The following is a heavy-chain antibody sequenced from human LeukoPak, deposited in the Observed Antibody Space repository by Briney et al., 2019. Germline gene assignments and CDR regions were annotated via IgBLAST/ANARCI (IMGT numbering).Heavy chain of an antibody. CDR2: ISYDGSNN. CDR1: GFSFRTYA. CDR3: AKYRIRGVDYFDY. D-gene: IGHD3-10*01. J-gene: IGHJ4*02. Sequence: GRSLRLSRIASGFSFRTYAMHWIRQAPGKGLEWVTFISYDGSNNYYADSVKGRFTISRDNSKNTLYLQMNSLRDEDTAVYYSAKYRIRGVDYFDYWGQGTLVTVSS. V-gene: IGHV3-30*02.